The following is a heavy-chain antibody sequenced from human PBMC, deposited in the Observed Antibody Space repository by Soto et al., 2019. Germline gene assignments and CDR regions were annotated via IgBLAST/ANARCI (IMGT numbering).Heavy chain of an antibody. J-gene: IGHJ3*02. CDR2: IIPISGTA. CDR3: ARGNYYDSSGYNDAFDI. D-gene: IGHD3-22*01. V-gene: IGHV1-69*13. CDR1: GGTFSSYA. Sequence: SVKVSCKASGGTFSSYAISWVRQAPGQGLEWMGGIIPISGTANYAQKFQGRVTITADESTSTAYMELSSLRSEDTAVYYCARGNYYDSSGYNDAFDIWGQGTMVTVSS.